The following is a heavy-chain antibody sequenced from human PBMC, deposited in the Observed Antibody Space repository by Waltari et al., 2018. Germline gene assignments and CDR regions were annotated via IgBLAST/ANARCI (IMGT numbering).Heavy chain of an antibody. CDR1: GFTFDDYA. CDR2: ISWNSGSI. Sequence: EVQLVESGGGLVQPGRSLRLSCAASGFTFDDYAMHWVRQAPGKGLEWVSGISWNSGSIGYADSVKGRFTISRDNAKNSLYLQMNSLRAEDTALYYCARSWYSSGWYLFDYWGQGTLVTVSS. D-gene: IGHD6-19*01. V-gene: IGHV3-9*01. J-gene: IGHJ4*02. CDR3: ARSWYSSGWYLFDY.